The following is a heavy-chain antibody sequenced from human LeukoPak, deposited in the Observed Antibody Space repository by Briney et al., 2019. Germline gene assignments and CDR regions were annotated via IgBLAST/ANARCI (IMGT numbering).Heavy chain of an antibody. CDR1: GGSISSSSYY. CDR2: IYYSGST. V-gene: IGHV4-39*01. J-gene: IGHJ4*02. CDR3: ARSRTTMVRGVMSFDY. D-gene: IGHD3-10*01. Sequence: PSETLSLTCTVSGGSISSSSYYWGWIRQPPGKGLEWIGSIYYSGSTYYNPSLKSRVTISVDTSKNQFSLKLSSVTAADTAVYYCARSRTTMVRGVMSFDYWGQGTLVTVSS.